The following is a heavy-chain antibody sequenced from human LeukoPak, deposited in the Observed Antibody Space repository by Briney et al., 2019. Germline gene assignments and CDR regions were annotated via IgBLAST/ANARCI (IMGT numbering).Heavy chain of an antibody. V-gene: IGHV3-48*03. J-gene: IGHJ4*02. CDR1: GFTFSSYE. Sequence: GGSLRLSCAASGFTFSSYEMNWVRQAPGKGLEWVSYISSSGSTTYYADSVKGRFIISRDNAKNSLYLQVNSLRAEDTAVYYCARVGQQLGAPASDYWGQGTLVTVSS. CDR3: ARVGQQLGAPASDY. D-gene: IGHD6-13*01. CDR2: ISSSGSTT.